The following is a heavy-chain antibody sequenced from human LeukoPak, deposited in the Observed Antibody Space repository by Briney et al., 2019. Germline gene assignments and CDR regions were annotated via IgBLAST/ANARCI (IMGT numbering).Heavy chain of an antibody. CDR2: IKPDGSEK. CDR3: ARYPNSGYSYSDY. V-gene: IGHV3-7*01. Sequence: GGSLRLSCEASGFNLGSSWMARVRQAPGKGLEWVANIKPDGSEKHYVDSVKGRFTISRDNAKNSLYLQMNSLRAEDTAVYYCARYPNSGYSYSDYWGQGTLVTVSS. J-gene: IGHJ4*02. D-gene: IGHD5-18*01. CDR1: GFNLGSSW.